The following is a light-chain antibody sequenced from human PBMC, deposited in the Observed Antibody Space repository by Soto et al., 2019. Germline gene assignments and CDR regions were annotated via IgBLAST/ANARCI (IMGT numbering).Light chain of an antibody. V-gene: IGLV2-8*01. CDR3: SSYADSNSGV. CDR1: SSDVGGYDY. J-gene: IGLJ2*01. CDR2: EVS. Sequence: QSVLTQPPSASGSPGQSVTISCTGTSSDVGGYDYVSWYQQHPGKAPKLMIYEVSQRPSGVPDRFSGSKSGNTASLTVSGLQAEDEADYYCSSYADSNSGVFGGGTKLTVL.